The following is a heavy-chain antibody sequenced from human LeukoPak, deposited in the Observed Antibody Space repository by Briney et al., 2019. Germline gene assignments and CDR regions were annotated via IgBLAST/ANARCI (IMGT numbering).Heavy chain of an antibody. CDR2: INHSGST. CDR1: GGSFSGYY. J-gene: IGHJ3*02. D-gene: IGHD3-22*01. CDR3: ARIYENAFDI. V-gene: IGHV4-34*01. Sequence: SETLSLTCAVYGGSFSGYYWSWIRQPPGKGLEWIGGINHSGSTNYNPSLKSRVTISVDTSRNQFSLKLSSVTAADTAVYYCARIYENAFDIWGQGTMVTVSS.